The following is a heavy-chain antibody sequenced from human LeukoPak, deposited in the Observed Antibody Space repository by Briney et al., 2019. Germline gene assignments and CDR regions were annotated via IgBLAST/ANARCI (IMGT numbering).Heavy chain of an antibody. V-gene: IGHV4-4*07. D-gene: IGHD2-2*01. CDR3: ARASFMVQGYCSGPSCPFDY. Sequence: RSSETLSLTCTVSGGSISSYYWSWIRQPAGKGLEWIGRIYTSGSTNYNPSLQSRVTISVDTSKNQFSLKLSSVTAADTAVYYCARASFMVQGYCSGPSCPFDYWGQGTLVTVSS. J-gene: IGHJ4*02. CDR2: IYTSGST. CDR1: GGSISSYY.